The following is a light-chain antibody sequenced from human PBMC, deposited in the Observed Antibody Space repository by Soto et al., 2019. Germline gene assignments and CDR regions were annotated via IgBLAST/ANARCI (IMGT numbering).Light chain of an antibody. J-gene: IGKJ1*01. CDR2: KAS. V-gene: IGKV1-5*03. CDR1: QSISSW. Sequence: DIQMTQSPSTLSASVVDRVTITCRASQSISSWLAWYQQKPGKAPKLLIYKASSLESGVPSRFSGSGSGTEFTLTIISLQPDDFATYYCQQYNSYPWTFGQGTKVDIK. CDR3: QQYNSYPWT.